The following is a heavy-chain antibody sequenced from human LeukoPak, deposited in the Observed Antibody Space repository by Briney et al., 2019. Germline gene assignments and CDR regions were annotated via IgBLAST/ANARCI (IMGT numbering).Heavy chain of an antibody. CDR2: IYSGGIT. V-gene: IGHV3-53*01. D-gene: IGHD6-13*01. J-gene: IGHJ4*02. CDR1: GFTVSSYY. CDR3: ARGHSNSRYDY. Sequence: GGSLRLSCAASGFTVSSYYMSWVRQAPGKGLEWVSVIYSGGITYYADSVKGRFTISRDNSKNTLYLQMNSLRAEDTAVYYCARGHSNSRYDYWGQGTLVTVSS.